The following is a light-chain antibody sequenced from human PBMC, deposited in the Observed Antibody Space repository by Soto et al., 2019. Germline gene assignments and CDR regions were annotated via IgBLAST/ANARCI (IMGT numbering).Light chain of an antibody. CDR3: SSYTSSSTYVV. Sequence: QSVLTQPASVSGSPGQSITISCTGTSSDFGGYNYVSWYQQHPGKAPKLMIYGVSNRPSGVSNRFSGSKSGNTASLTISGLQAEDEADYYCSSYTSSSTYVVFGGGTKLTVL. V-gene: IGLV2-14*01. J-gene: IGLJ2*01. CDR1: SSDFGGYNY. CDR2: GVS.